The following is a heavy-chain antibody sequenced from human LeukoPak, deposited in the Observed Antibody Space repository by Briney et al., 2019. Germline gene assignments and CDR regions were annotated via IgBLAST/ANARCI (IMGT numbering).Heavy chain of an antibody. Sequence: ASVKVSFKATGYTFTSYYMHWVRQAPGQGLEWMGLINPSGGSTSYAQKFQGRVTMPRDMSTSTVYMELSSLRSEDTAVYYCASSSGCSSTSCHAYYFDYWGQGTLVTVSS. CDR2: INPSGGST. J-gene: IGHJ4*02. CDR3: ASSSGCSSTSCHAYYFDY. V-gene: IGHV1-46*01. D-gene: IGHD2-2*01. CDR1: GYTFTSYY.